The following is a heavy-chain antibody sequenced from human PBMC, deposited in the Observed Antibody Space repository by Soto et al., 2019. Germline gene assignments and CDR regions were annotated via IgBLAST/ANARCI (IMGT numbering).Heavy chain of an antibody. CDR3: ARDGHPYSSSSHYGMDV. CDR1: GFTFSSYG. Sequence: SLRLSCAASGFTFSSYGMHWVRQAPGKGLEWVAVIWYDGSNKYYADSVKGRFTISRDNSKNTLYLQMNSLRAEDTAVHYCARDGHPYSSSSHYGMDVWGQGTTVTVSS. V-gene: IGHV3-33*01. J-gene: IGHJ6*02. D-gene: IGHD6-6*01. CDR2: IWYDGSNK.